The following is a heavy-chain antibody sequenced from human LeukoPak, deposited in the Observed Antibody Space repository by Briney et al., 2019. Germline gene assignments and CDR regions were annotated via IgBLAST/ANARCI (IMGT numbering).Heavy chain of an antibody. CDR2: IYTSGST. D-gene: IGHD5-18*01. CDR1: GGSISSGSYY. Sequence: PSQTLSLTCTVSGGSISSGSYYWSWIRQPAGKGLEWIGRIYTSGSTNYNPYLKGRVTISVDTSKNQFYLKLSSVTAADTDVYYCARDRGYSYRYWGQGTLVTVSS. V-gene: IGHV4-61*02. J-gene: IGHJ4*02. CDR3: ARDRGYSYRY.